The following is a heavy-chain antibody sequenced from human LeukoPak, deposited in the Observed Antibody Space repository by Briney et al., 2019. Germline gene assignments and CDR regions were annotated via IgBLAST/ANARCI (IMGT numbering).Heavy chain of an antibody. CDR1: GLTFSGYW. D-gene: IGHD1-20*01. CDR2: IKQDGSER. CDR3: ASGNWNDRAFDI. Sequence: PGGSLRLSCAASGLTFSGYWMSWVRQASGKGLEWVANIKQDGSERYYVDSVKGRFTISRDNAKNSLYLQMNSLRAEDTAVYYCASGNWNDRAFDIWGQGTMVTVSS. J-gene: IGHJ3*02. V-gene: IGHV3-7*01.